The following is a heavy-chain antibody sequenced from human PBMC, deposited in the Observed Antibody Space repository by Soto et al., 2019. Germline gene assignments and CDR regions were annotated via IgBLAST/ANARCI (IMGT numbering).Heavy chain of an antibody. CDR1: ADTLKSYS. V-gene: IGHV1-46*02. CDR2: INPNGGST. Sequence: ASLKLSGKTPADTLKSYSINWVRQAPGQGLEWMGIINPNGGSTRYAQKFQGRVTLTRDTPASTVYMEMRNLRSDDTALYFCARSSGGVYGIIIGGTNWFGPWGQGTLVTVSS. D-gene: IGHD3-10*01. J-gene: IGHJ5*02. CDR3: ARSSGGVYGIIIGGTNWFGP.